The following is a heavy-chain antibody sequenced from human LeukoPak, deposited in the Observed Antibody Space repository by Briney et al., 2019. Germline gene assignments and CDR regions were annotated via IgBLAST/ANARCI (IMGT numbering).Heavy chain of an antibody. D-gene: IGHD6-13*01. CDR3: ARAGSSWYNFDY. CDR2: IYYSGST. CDR1: GGSISSYY. J-gene: IGHJ4*02. Sequence: SETLSLTCTVSGGSISSYYWSWIRQPPGKGLEWIGYIYYSGSTNYNPSLKSRVTISVDTSKNQFSLKLSSVTAADTAVYYCARAGSSWYNFDYWGQGTLVTVSS. V-gene: IGHV4-59*01.